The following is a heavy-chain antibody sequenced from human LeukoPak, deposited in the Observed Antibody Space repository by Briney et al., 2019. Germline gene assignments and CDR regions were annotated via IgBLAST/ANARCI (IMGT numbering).Heavy chain of an antibody. Sequence: GGSLRLSCAASGFIFTDYWMHWVRQGPGKELVWVARISGDGRATTYADSVKGRFTISRDNAMSTAFLQMNSLRAEDTAVYYCVRNNNNDYWGQGTLVTVSS. J-gene: IGHJ4*02. CDR3: VRNNNNDY. V-gene: IGHV3-74*01. CDR2: ISGDGRAT. D-gene: IGHD2/OR15-2a*01. CDR1: GFIFTDYW.